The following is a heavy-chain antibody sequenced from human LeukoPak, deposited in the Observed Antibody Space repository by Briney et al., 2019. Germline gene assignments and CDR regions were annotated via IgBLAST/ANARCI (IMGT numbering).Heavy chain of an antibody. D-gene: IGHD5-18*01. CDR3: AKSPHGGYSYDPPDY. CDR2: IWYDGSNK. V-gene: IGHV3-33*06. CDR1: GFTFSSYG. J-gene: IGHJ4*02. Sequence: GGSLRLSCAASGFTFSSYGMHWVCQAPGKGLEWVAIIWYDGSNKYYADSVKGRFTISRDNSKNTLYLQMNSLRAEDTAVYYCAKSPHGGYSYDPPDYWGQGTLVTVSS.